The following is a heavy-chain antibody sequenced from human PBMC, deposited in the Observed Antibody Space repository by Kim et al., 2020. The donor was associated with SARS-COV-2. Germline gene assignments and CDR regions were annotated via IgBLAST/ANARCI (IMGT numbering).Heavy chain of an antibody. D-gene: IGHD5-18*01. J-gene: IGHJ4*02. V-gene: IGHV3-7*01. CDR3: ARDLLDTAMAWGFDY. CDR1: GFTFSSYW. CDR2: IKQDGSEK. Sequence: GGSLRLSCAASGFTFSSYWMSWVRQAPGKGLEWVANIKQDGSEKYYVDSVKGRFTISRDNAKNSLYLQMNSLRAEDTAVYYCARDLLDTAMAWGFDYWGQGTLVTVSS.